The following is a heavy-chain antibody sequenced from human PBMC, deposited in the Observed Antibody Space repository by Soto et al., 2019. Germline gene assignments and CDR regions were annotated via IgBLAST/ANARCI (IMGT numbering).Heavy chain of an antibody. CDR1: GGSISSSSYY. J-gene: IGHJ5*01. D-gene: IGHD5-18*01. V-gene: IGHV4-39*01. Sequence: PSETLSLTCTVSGGSISSSSYYWGWIRQPPGKGLEWIGSIYYSGSTYYNPSLKSRVTISVDTSKNQFSLKLSSVTAADTAVYYCAIFEEYSYGGYDWFDSWSQGTLVTVSS. CDR2: IYYSGST. CDR3: AIFEEYSYGGYDWFDS.